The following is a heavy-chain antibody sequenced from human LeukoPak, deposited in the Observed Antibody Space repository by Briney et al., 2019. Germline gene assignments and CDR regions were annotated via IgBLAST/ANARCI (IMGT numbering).Heavy chain of an antibody. V-gene: IGHV4-39*07. D-gene: IGHD6-13*01. CDR1: GGSISSSSYY. J-gene: IGHJ4*02. CDR3: ARGGLSTFSWYYFDY. CDR2: IYYSGST. Sequence: SETLSLTCTVSGGSISSSSYYWGWIRQPPGKGLEWIGSIYYSGSTNYNPSLKSRVTISVDTSKKQFSLKLSSVTAADTAVYYCARGGLSTFSWYYFDYWGQGTLATVSS.